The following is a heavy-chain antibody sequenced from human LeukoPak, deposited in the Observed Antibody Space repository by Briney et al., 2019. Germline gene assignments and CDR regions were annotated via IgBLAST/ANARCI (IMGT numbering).Heavy chain of an antibody. V-gene: IGHV4-31*03. CDR1: GGSIGSGGYY. CDR2: IYYSGST. Sequence: SETLSLTCTVSGGSIGSGGYYWSWIRQHPGKGLEWIGYIYYSGSTYYNPSLKSRVTISVDTSKNQFSLKLSSVTAADTAVYYCASGYCGGDCYSDYYYYGMDVWGQGTTVTVSS. J-gene: IGHJ6*02. D-gene: IGHD2-21*02. CDR3: ASGYCGGDCYSDYYYYGMDV.